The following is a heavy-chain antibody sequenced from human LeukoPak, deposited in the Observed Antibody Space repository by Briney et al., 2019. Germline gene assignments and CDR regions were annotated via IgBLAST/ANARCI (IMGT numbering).Heavy chain of an antibody. CDR1: GFTFSSYA. Sequence: GRSLRLSCAASGFTFSSYAMHWVRQAPGKGLEWVAVISYDGSNKYYADSVKGRFTISRDNSKNTLYLQMNSLRAEDTAVYYCARDWWLVLFFYYYGMDVWGQGTTVTVSS. J-gene: IGHJ6*02. D-gene: IGHD6-19*01. CDR3: ARDWWLVLFFYYYGMDV. CDR2: ISYDGSNK. V-gene: IGHV3-30*04.